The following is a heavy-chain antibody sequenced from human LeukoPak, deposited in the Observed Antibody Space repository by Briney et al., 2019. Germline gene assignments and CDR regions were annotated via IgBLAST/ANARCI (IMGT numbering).Heavy chain of an antibody. Sequence: SETLSLTCTVSGVSISSYYWSWIRQPPGKGLEWIGYIYYSGSTNYNPSLKSRVTISVDTSKNQFSLKLSSVTAADTAVYYCARVDISMIVGFDIWGQGTMVTVSS. CDR2: IYYSGST. J-gene: IGHJ3*02. V-gene: IGHV4-59*01. CDR1: GVSISSYY. D-gene: IGHD3-22*01. CDR3: ARVDISMIVGFDI.